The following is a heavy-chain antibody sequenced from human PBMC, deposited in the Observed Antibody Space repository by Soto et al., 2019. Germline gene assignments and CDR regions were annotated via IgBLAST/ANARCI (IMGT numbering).Heavy chain of an antibody. Sequence: SVKVSCQASGGTFSSYAIRWVRQAPGQGLAWMGGIIPMFGTANYAQKFQGSVTITADKSTRTAYMERSSLRSEDTAVYYCASAWWTMDVWGQGTTVTVSS. CDR3: ASAWWTMDV. CDR2: IIPMFGTA. V-gene: IGHV1-69*06. CDR1: GGTFSSYA. D-gene: IGHD2-15*01. J-gene: IGHJ6*02.